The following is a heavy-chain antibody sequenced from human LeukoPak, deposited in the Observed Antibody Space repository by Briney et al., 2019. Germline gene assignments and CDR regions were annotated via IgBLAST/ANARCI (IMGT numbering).Heavy chain of an antibody. CDR1: GYTFRSYE. V-gene: IGHV1-8*01. CDR2: IHPNSGKT. D-gene: IGHD4-23*01. Sequence: ASVKVSCKASGYTFRSYEINWVRQAPGQGLEWVGWIHPNSGKTGYAQKFQGRVTMTRDTSTETAFMELSSLKFDNTAIFYCARGHYGGNRYFDIWGQGTLVTVSS. J-gene: IGHJ4*02. CDR3: ARGHYGGNRYFDI.